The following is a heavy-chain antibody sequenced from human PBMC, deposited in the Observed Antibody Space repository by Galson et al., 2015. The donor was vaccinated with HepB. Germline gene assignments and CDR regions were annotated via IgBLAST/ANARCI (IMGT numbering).Heavy chain of an antibody. V-gene: IGHV1-69*02. CDR3: AYSKDGYCTSVNCYIYRLDV. Sequence: SVKVSCKASGDPFNTYSITWVRQAPGQGLEWMGRVIPTLGKTDYARKFQGRVTITADRSAITAYMELSRLRSEDTAIYYCAYSKDGYCTSVNCYIYRLDVWGQGTTVTVSS. CDR2: VIPTLGKT. D-gene: IGHD2-2*02. J-gene: IGHJ6*02. CDR1: GDPFNTYS.